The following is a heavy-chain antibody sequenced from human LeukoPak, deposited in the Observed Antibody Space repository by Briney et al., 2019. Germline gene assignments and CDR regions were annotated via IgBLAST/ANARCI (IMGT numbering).Heavy chain of an antibody. CDR1: GYTFTSYA. CDR3: ARVGVEMAVYYFDY. CDR2: IIPIFGTA. D-gene: IGHD5-24*01. Sequence: GASVKASCKASGYTFTSYAISWVRQAPGQGLEWMGGIIPIFGTANYAQKFQGRVTITADESTSTAYMELSSLRSEDTAVYYCARVGVEMAVYYFDYWGQGTLVTVSS. V-gene: IGHV1-69*13. J-gene: IGHJ4*02.